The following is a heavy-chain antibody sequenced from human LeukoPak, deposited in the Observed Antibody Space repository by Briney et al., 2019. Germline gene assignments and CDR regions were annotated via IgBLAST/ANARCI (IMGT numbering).Heavy chain of an antibody. J-gene: IGHJ4*02. CDR3: AKGPRATGFYYFDY. D-gene: IGHD1-14*01. CDR1: GFTFSSYG. CDR2: ISYDGSNK. Sequence: GGSLRLSCAASGFTFSSYGMHWVRQAPGKGLEWVAVISYDGSNKYHADSVKGRFTISRDNSKNTIYLQMNSLRAEDTAVYYCAKGPRATGFYYFDYWGQGTLVTVSS. V-gene: IGHV3-30*18.